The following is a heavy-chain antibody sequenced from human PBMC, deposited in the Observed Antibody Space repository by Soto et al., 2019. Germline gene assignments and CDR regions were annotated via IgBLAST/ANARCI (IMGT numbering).Heavy chain of an antibody. V-gene: IGHV4-31*03. Sequence: QVQLQESGPGLVKPSQTLSLTCTVSGGSISSGGYYWSWIRQHPGKGLEWIGYIYYSGSTYYNPDHKSRVTKSVDTSKNQLSLKLSSVTAADTAVYYYARECDYYDSSGYYYPLSSAFDIWGQGTMVTVSS. CDR3: ARECDYYDSSGYYYPLSSAFDI. D-gene: IGHD3-22*01. CDR2: IYYSGST. CDR1: GGSISSGGYY. J-gene: IGHJ3*02.